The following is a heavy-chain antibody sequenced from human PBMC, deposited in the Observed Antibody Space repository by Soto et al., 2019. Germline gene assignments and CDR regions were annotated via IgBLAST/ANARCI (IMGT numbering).Heavy chain of an antibody. J-gene: IGHJ5*02. D-gene: IGHD6-6*01. Sequence: ASVKVSCKASGGTFSSYTISWVRQAPGQGLAWMGRIIPILGIANYAQKFQGRVTITADKSTSTAYMELSSLRSEDTAVYYCAPYSSSWALPDHWFDPWGQGTLVTVAS. CDR3: APYSSSWALPDHWFDP. V-gene: IGHV1-69*02. CDR2: IIPILGIA. CDR1: GGTFSSYT.